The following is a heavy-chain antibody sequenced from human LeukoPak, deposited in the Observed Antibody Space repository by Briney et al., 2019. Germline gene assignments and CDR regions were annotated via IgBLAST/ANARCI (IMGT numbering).Heavy chain of an antibody. J-gene: IGHJ4*02. D-gene: IGHD3-9*01. CDR1: GFIFSHYG. Sequence: PGGSLRLSCAASGFIFSHYGMHWVRQAPGKGLEWVAVIQNDASTENFADSVEGRFTISRDNSKNTLYLQMNSLRAEDTAVYYCAKSVPSYDIPTDYWGQGTLVTVSS. CDR3: AKSVPSYDIPTDY. V-gene: IGHV3-30*02. CDR2: IQNDASTE.